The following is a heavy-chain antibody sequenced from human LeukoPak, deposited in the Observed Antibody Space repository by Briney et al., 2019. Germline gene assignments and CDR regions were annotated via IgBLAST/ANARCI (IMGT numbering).Heavy chain of an antibody. Sequence: GGSLRLSCAASGFTFSSYWMHWVRQAPGKGLVWVSRINSDGSTTSYADSAKGRFTISRDNAKNTLYLQVNSLRAEDTAMYYCARSGTSGWSPDYWGQGTLVTVSS. CDR2: INSDGSTT. V-gene: IGHV3-74*01. D-gene: IGHD6-19*01. J-gene: IGHJ4*02. CDR3: ARSGTSGWSPDY. CDR1: GFTFSSYW.